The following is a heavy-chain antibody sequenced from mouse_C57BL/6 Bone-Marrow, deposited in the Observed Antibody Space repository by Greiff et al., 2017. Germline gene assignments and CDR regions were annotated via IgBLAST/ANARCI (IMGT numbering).Heavy chain of an antibody. D-gene: IGHD2-4*01. V-gene: IGHV10-1*01. CDR3: VTYDYDFLDY. J-gene: IGHJ4*01. CDR2: IRSKSNNYAT. Sequence: EVKLVESGGGLVQPKGSLKLSCAASGFSFNTYAMNWVRQAPGQGLEWVARIRSKSNNYATYYADSVKDRFTISRDDSESMLYLQMNNLKTEDTAMYYCVTYDYDFLDYWGQGTSVTVSS. CDR1: GFSFNTYA.